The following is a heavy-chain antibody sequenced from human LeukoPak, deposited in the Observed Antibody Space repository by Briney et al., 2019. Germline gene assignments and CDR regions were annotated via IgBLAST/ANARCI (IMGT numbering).Heavy chain of an antibody. CDR2: IIPIFGTA. Sequence: ASVKVSCKASGGTFSSYAISWVRQAPGQGLEWVGGIIPIFGTANYAQKFQGRVTITADESTSTAYMELSSLRSEDTAVYYCARVPNDAADYYCYGMDVWGQGTTVTVSS. CDR1: GGTFSSYA. CDR3: ARVPNDAADYYCYGMDV. J-gene: IGHJ6*02. V-gene: IGHV1-69*13. D-gene: IGHD1-1*01.